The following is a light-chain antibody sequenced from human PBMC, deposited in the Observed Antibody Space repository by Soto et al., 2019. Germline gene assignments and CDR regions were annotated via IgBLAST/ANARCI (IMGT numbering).Light chain of an antibody. CDR1: NNDIGADKF. Sequence: QSVLTQPASVSGSPGQSITITCTGSNNDIGADKFVSWYQQHPGEAPKLIIFDVSNRPSRVSHRFSGSKSGNTASLTISRLQPEDESDYYCTSFTTNLAFVFGTGTQLTVL. CDR3: TSFTTNLAFV. CDR2: DVS. V-gene: IGLV2-14*03. J-gene: IGLJ7*01.